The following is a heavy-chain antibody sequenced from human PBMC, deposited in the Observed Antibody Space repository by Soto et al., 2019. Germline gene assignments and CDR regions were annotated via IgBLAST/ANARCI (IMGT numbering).Heavy chain of an antibody. V-gene: IGHV4-30-4*01. CDR2: IFYSGSI. CDR3: ARGSSMTAIGY. D-gene: IGHD6-6*01. J-gene: IGHJ4*02. Sequence: SETLSLTCTVSGGSISSGDYYWNWIRQPPGKGLEWIGYIFYSGSIYYNPSLKSRVTISVDTSKNQFSLKLSSVTAADTAVYYCARGSSMTAIGYWGQGTLVTVSS. CDR1: GGSISSGDYY.